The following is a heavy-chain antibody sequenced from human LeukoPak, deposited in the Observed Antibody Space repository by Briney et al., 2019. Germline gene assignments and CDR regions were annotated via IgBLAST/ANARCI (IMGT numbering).Heavy chain of an antibody. CDR3: ARGSHGDHDY. V-gene: IGHV3-23*01. Sequence: GGSLRLSCAASGFTFSSYAMSWVRQAPGKGLEWVSAISGSGANTYYADSVKGRFTISRDNSKNTLYLQMNSLRVEDTAVYYCARGSHGDHDYWGQGTLVTVSS. J-gene: IGHJ4*02. D-gene: IGHD4-17*01. CDR1: GFTFSSYA. CDR2: ISGSGANT.